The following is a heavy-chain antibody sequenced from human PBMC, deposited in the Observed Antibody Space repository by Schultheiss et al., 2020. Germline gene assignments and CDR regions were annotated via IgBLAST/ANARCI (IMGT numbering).Heavy chain of an antibody. V-gene: IGHV1-46*01. J-gene: IGHJ4*02. D-gene: IGHD3-22*01. CDR2: INPSGGST. CDR3: ARVADYYDSSGYLLDY. CDR1: GYTFTNYY. Sequence: ASVKVSCKASGYTFTNYYIHWVRQAPGQGLEWMGIINPSGGSTSYAQKFQGRVTMTRDTSTSTVYMELRSLRSEDTAVYYCARVADYYDSSGYLLDYWGQGTLVTVSS.